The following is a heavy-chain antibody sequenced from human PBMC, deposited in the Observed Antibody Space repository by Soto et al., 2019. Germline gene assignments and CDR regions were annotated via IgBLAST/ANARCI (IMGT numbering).Heavy chain of an antibody. Sequence: PGGSLRLSCAASGFTFSSYAMSWVRQAPGKGLEWVSAISGSGGSTYYADSVKGRFTISRDNSKNTLYLQMNSLRAEDTAVYYCAKDRSMGYYDSTANYYYGMDVWGQGTTVTVSS. V-gene: IGHV3-23*01. D-gene: IGHD3-22*01. J-gene: IGHJ6*02. CDR2: ISGSGGST. CDR1: GFTFSSYA. CDR3: AKDRSMGYYDSTANYYYGMDV.